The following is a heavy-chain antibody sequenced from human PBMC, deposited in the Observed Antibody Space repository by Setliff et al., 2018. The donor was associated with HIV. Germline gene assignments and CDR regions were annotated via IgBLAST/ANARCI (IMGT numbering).Heavy chain of an antibody. V-gene: IGHV1-3*04. CDR2: IKTGNGDT. Sequence: ASVKVSCKTSGYSFSSHPIHWVRQAPGQRPEWMGWIKTGNGDTQYSQKFRDRVTITRDTSADTVYMELSSLRSEDTAVYYCARDRCDSVKCYLYNWFDPWGQGTLVTASS. CDR3: ARDRCDSVKCYLYNWFDP. CDR1: GYSFSSHP. J-gene: IGHJ5*02. D-gene: IGHD3-22*01.